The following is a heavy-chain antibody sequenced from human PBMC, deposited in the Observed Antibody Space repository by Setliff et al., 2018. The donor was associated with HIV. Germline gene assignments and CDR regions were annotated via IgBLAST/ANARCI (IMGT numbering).Heavy chain of an antibody. CDR3: AKSSPSIGYITDC. V-gene: IGHV4-59*11. CDR1: GGSISSHY. CDR2: VYYSGTT. Sequence: SETLSLTCTVSGGSISSHYWSWMRQSPGKGLEWIGSVYYSGTTKYNPSLTSRVTISVDTSKNHLFLKLTSVTTADTAVYFCAKSSPSIGYITDCWGQGAPVTVS. J-gene: IGHJ4*02. D-gene: IGHD5-12*01.